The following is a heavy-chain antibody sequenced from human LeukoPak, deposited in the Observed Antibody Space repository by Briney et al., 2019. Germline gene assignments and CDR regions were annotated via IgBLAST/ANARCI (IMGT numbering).Heavy chain of an antibody. CDR3: ARESGNCSGSSWYDY. CDR2: IYYSGST. Sequence: SETLSLTCTVSAGSLSSYYWSWIRQPPGKGLEWIGYIYYSGSTNYNPSLKSRVTISVDTSKNQFSLKLISVTAADTAVYYCARESGNCSGSSWYDYWGQGTLVTVSS. CDR1: AGSLSSYY. J-gene: IGHJ4*02. D-gene: IGHD2-15*01. V-gene: IGHV4-59*01.